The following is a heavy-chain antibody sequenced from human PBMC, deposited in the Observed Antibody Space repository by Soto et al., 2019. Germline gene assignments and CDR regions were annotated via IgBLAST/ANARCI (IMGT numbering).Heavy chain of an antibody. J-gene: IGHJ4*01. CDR3: STGGQSLLIFDY. D-gene: IGHD7-27*01. CDR1: GFTFSEYY. CDR2: ISSSSSYT. V-gene: IGHV3-11*06. Sequence: GGSLRLSCAASGFTFSEYYMTWIRQAQGKGLEWVSLISSSSSYTNYAESVQGRCTISRDKAKNSLYIKMNRLRGEETAVDYCSTGGQSLLIFDYWCPGTLVTLSS.